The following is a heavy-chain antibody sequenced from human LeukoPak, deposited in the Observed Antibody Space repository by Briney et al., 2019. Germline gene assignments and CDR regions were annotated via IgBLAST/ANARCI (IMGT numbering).Heavy chain of an antibody. V-gene: IGHV3-48*03. D-gene: IGHD5-18*01. CDR1: GFTFSSYE. CDR3: AKDWRGYSYGYSNY. J-gene: IGHJ4*02. CDR2: ISSSGSTI. Sequence: GGSLRLPCAASGFTFSSYEMNWVRQAPGKGLEWVSYISSSGSTIYYADSVKGRFTISRDNAKNSLYLQMNSLRAEDTAVYYCAKDWRGYSYGYSNYWGQGTLVTVSS.